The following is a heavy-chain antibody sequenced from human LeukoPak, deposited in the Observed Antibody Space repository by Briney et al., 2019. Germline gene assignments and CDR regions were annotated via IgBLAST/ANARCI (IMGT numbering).Heavy chain of an antibody. D-gene: IGHD5-24*01. V-gene: IGHV3-13*01. CDR1: GFILSNYA. Sequence: GGSLRLSCAASGFILSNYAMHWVRQPAGKGLECVSALGTAGDTFHPGSVKGRFTISRDNAKKSLFLQMSSLRAEGTAIYYCARQSTPHGNFDYWGQGTLVTVSS. CDR3: ARQSTPHGNFDY. CDR2: LGTAGDT. J-gene: IGHJ4*02.